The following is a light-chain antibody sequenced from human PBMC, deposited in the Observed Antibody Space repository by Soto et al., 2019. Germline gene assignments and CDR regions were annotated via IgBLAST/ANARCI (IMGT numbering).Light chain of an antibody. CDR2: GAS. CDR3: HQYGFSPHT. Sequence: EIVLTQSPGTLSLSPGERAPLSCGASQSVSSYLAWYQHKPGQAPRLLIYGASTRATGIPDRFSGSGSGTDFTLTISGLEPEYFAVYYCHQYGFSPHTVGQGTQLEI. CDR1: QSVSSY. J-gene: IGKJ2*01. V-gene: IGKV3-20*01.